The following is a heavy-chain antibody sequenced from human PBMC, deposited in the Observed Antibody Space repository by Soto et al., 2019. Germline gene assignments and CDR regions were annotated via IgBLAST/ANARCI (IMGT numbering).Heavy chain of an antibody. V-gene: IGHV4-39*01. CDR3: ARHPSWYQGPVEVYYFDY. D-gene: IGHD6-13*01. Sequence: QLQLQESGPGLVKPSETLSLTCTVSGGSISSSSYYWGWIRQPPGKGLEWIGSIYYSGSTYYNPSLKSRVTISVDTSKNQFSLKLSSVTAADTAVYYCARHPSWYQGPVEVYYFDYWGQGTLVTVSS. CDR2: IYYSGST. CDR1: GGSISSSSYY. J-gene: IGHJ4*02.